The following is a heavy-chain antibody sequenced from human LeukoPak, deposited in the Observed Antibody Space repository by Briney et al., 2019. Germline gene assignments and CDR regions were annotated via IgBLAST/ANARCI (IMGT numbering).Heavy chain of an antibody. CDR1: GFTFSSYW. D-gene: IGHD7-27*01. J-gene: IGHJ6*03. CDR3: ARSRLGLAHYYYYMDV. V-gene: IGHV3-7*01. CDR2: IKQNGSEK. Sequence: GGSLRLSCAASGFTFSSYWMSWVRQAPGKGLEWVANIKQNGSEKYYVDSVKGRFTISRDNAKNSLYLQMNSLRAEDTAVYYCARSRLGLAHYYYYMDVWGKGTTVTVSS.